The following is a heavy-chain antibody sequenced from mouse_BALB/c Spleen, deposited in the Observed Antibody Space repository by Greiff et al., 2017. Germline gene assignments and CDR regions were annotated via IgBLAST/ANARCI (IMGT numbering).Heavy chain of an antibody. CDR3: AREGDSLLRLRYFDV. CDR1: GFTFSSFG. Sequence: EVQGVESGGGLVQPGGSRKLSCAASGFTFSSFGMHWVRQAPEKGLEWVAYISSGSSTIYYADTVKGRFTISRDNPKNTLFLQMTSLRSEDTAMYYCAREGDSLLRLRYFDVWGAGTTVTVSS. V-gene: IGHV5-17*02. J-gene: IGHJ1*01. D-gene: IGHD1-2*01. CDR2: ISSGSSTI.